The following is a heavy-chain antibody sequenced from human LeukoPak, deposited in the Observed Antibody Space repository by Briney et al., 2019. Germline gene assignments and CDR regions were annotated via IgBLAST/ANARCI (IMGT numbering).Heavy chain of an antibody. V-gene: IGHV4-39*01. Sequence: SETLSLTCTVSGGSISSSSYYWGWIRQPPGKGLEWIGSIYYSGSTYYNPSLKSRVTISVDTSKNQFSLKLSSVTAADTAVYYCARPATVYYGSGSYAFDIWGQGTMVTVSP. CDR3: ARPATVYYGSGSYAFDI. J-gene: IGHJ3*02. D-gene: IGHD3-10*01. CDR1: GGSISSSSYY. CDR2: IYYSGST.